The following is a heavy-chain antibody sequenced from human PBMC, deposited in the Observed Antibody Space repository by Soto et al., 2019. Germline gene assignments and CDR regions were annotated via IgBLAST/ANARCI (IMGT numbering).Heavy chain of an antibody. CDR3: ASTWSGYYYFDS. CDR2: ISYDGNNR. D-gene: IGHD3-3*01. V-gene: IGHV3-30*03. Sequence: GGSLRLSCAASGFTFSSYGMHWVRQAPGKGLEWVAVISYDGNNRYYGDSVKGRFTISRDNSKNTVYLQMNSLRVEDTAVYYCASTWSGYYYFDSWGQGTLVTVSS. CDR1: GFTFSSYG. J-gene: IGHJ4*02.